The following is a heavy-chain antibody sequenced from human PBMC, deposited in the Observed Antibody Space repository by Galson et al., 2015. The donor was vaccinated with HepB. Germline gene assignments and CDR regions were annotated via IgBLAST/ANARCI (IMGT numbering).Heavy chain of an antibody. CDR2: IYSGGNT. J-gene: IGHJ4*02. V-gene: IGHV3-53*01. D-gene: IGHD5-18*01. CDR1: GFTVSSNS. Sequence: SLRLSCAASGFTVSSNSMNWVRQAPGKGLEWVSLIYSGGNTDYADSVKGRFTISRDNSKNTLFLQMNSVRVDDTAVYYCARRHTYGLGWGQGTLVTVSS. CDR3: ARRHTYGLG.